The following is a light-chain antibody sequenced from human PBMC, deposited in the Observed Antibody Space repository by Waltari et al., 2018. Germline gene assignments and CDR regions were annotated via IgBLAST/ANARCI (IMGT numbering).Light chain of an antibody. Sequence: EIVMTQSPVTLSVSPGERVTLSCRASQSVGSNVAWYQLKPDQAPRLIISGVSTRATGVPARFSGSGSGTEFTLTISSLQSEDSAVYFCHQYNNFPPWAFGQGTKVEV. CDR1: QSVGSN. V-gene: IGKV3-15*01. CDR2: GVS. CDR3: HQYNNFPPWA. J-gene: IGKJ1*01.